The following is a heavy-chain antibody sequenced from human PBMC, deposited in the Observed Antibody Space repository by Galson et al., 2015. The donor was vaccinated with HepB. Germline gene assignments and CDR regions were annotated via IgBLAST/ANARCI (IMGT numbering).Heavy chain of an antibody. D-gene: IGHD3-3*01. Sequence: SVKVSCKASGYTFTDYVVHWVRQAPGQGLEWMGWMNTNTGKPTYAPGFAGRFVFSLDTSVPTAYLQISSLETDDTAVYYCARSPLRFLDWLPYYDYYYMDVWGEGTTVTVSS. CDR2: MNTNTGKP. CDR1: GYTFTDYV. V-gene: IGHV7-4-1*02. CDR3: ARSPLRFLDWLPYYDYYYMDV. J-gene: IGHJ6*03.